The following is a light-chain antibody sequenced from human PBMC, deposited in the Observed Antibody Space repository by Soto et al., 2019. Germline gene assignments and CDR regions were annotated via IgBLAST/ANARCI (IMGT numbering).Light chain of an antibody. Sequence: DIQMTQSPSSLSAFVGERVTITCRASQSVSIYLNWYQQKPGKAPKPLIYAVSRLQSGVPSRFIGSGSGTDFTLTISSLQPEDSATYYCQQSYNTPRAFGQGAKLEIK. CDR2: AVS. CDR3: QQSYNTPRA. J-gene: IGKJ2*01. V-gene: IGKV1-39*01. CDR1: QSVSIY.